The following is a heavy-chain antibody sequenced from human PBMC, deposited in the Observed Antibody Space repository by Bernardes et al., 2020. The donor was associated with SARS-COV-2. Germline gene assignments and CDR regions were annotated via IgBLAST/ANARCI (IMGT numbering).Heavy chain of an antibody. CDR3: TRGGGDEHNYVVGY. CDR2: INSGGGST. Sequence: SLRLSCVASGFTFSNYWMHWVRQTPGEGLVWVSRINSGGGSTNYADSVKGRFTISRDNAKNTVYLQMNSLRAEDTAVYYCTRGGGDEHNYVVGYWGQGTLVTVSS. CDR1: GFTFSNYW. D-gene: IGHD3-16*01. J-gene: IGHJ4*02. V-gene: IGHV3-74*01.